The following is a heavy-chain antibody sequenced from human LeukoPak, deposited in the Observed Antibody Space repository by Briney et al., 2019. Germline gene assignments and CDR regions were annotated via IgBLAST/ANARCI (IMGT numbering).Heavy chain of an antibody. CDR1: GGSFSGYY. CDR3: ARGIYCSSTSCYRGLAIMRYYYYGMDV. D-gene: IGHD2-2*01. V-gene: IGHV4-34*01. CDR2: INHSGST. J-gene: IGHJ6*02. Sequence: SETLSLTCAVYGGSFSGYYWSWIRQPPGKGLEWIGEINHSGSTNYNPSLKSRVTISVDTSKNQFSLKLSSVTAADTAVYYCARGIYCSSTSCYRGLAIMRYYYYGMDVWGQGTTVTVSS.